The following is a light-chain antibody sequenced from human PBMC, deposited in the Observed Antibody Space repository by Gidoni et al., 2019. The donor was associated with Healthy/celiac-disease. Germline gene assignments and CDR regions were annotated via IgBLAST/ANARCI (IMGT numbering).Light chain of an antibody. CDR1: QSVSSD. CDR3: QQRSNWPPYT. CDR2: DAS. Sequence: EIVLTQSPATLSLSPGESATLSCRASQSVSSDLAWYQQKPGQAPRLRIYDASNRATGIPARLSGSGSGTDCDLTISSLGPEDFAVYYCQQRSNWPPYTFGQXTKLEIK. V-gene: IGKV3-11*01. J-gene: IGKJ2*01.